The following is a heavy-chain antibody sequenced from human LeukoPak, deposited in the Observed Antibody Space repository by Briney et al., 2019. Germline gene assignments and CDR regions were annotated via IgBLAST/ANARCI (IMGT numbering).Heavy chain of an antibody. CDR3: ARQMVRGVSWGWFDP. CDR2: IYPGDSDI. D-gene: IGHD3-10*01. Sequence: PGESLKISCKGSGYSFTNYWIGWVRQMPGKGLEWMGIIYPGDSDIRNSPSFQGQVTISADKSISTAYLQWSSLKASDSAMYYCARQMVRGVSWGWFDPWGQGTLVTVSS. CDR1: GYSFTNYW. V-gene: IGHV5-51*01. J-gene: IGHJ5*02.